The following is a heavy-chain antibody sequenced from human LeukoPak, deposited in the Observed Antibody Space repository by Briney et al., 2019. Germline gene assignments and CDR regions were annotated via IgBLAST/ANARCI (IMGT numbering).Heavy chain of an antibody. CDR2: IIPILGIA. D-gene: IGHD5-12*01. J-gene: IGHJ4*02. Sequence: GASVKVSCKASGGTFSSYAISWVRQAPGQGLEWMGRIIPILGIANYAQKFQGRVTITADKSTSTAYMELSSLRSEDTAVYYCARETSDIVGLARGYFDYWGQGTLVTVSS. CDR3: ARETSDIVGLARGYFDY. V-gene: IGHV1-69*04. CDR1: GGTFSSYA.